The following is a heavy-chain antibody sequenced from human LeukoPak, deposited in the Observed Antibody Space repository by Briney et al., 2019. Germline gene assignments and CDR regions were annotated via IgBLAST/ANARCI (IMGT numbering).Heavy chain of an antibody. CDR2: IKQDGSEK. V-gene: IGHV3-7*01. D-gene: IGHD6-13*01. CDR3: ATSIAAAGYYFDY. CDR1: GFTFSSYW. Sequence: GGSLRLSWAASGFTFSSYWMSWVRQAPGKGLEWVANIKQDGSEKYYVDSVKGRFTISRDNAKNSLYLQMNSLRAEDTAVYYCATSIAAAGYYFDYWGQGTLVTVSS. J-gene: IGHJ4*02.